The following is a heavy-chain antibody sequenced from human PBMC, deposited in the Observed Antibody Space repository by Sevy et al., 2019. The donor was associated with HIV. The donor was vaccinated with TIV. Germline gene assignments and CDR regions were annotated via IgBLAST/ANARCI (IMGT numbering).Heavy chain of an antibody. CDR2: ISWNSGSI. V-gene: IGHV3-9*01. J-gene: IGHJ6*02. Sequence: GGSLRLSCAASGFTFDDYAMHWVRQAPGKGLEWVSGISWNSGSIGYADSVKGRFTISRDNAKNSLYLQMNSLRAEDTALYYCARALQDYYYALDVWGQGTTVTVSS. CDR1: GFTFDDYA. CDR3: ARALQDYYYALDV.